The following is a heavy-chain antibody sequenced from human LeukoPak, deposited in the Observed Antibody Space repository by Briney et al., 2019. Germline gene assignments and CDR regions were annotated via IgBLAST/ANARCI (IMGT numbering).Heavy chain of an antibody. J-gene: IGHJ4*02. D-gene: IGHD6-19*01. Sequence: KPSETLSLTCTVSGGSISSSSYYWGWIRQPPGKGLEWIGSIYYSGSTYYNPSLKSRVTISVDTSKNKFSLKLSSVTAADTAVYYCARVPFGGWEFDYWGQGTLVTVSS. V-gene: IGHV4-39*07. CDR1: GGSISSSSYY. CDR3: ARVPFGGWEFDY. CDR2: IYYSGST.